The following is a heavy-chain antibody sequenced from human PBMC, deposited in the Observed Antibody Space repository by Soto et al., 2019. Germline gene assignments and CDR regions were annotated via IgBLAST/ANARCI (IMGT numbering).Heavy chain of an antibody. J-gene: IGHJ4*02. CDR2: ISAHNGNT. V-gene: IGHV1-18*01. CDR3: ARGRYGDY. Sequence: QVHLVQSGAEVKKPGASVKVSCKASGYTFTIYGITWVRQAPGQGLEWMGWISAHNGNTDYAQKLQGRVIVTRDTSPSTAYMELRSLISDDTAVYYCARGRYGDYWGQGDLVTVSS. D-gene: IGHD1-1*01. CDR1: GYTFTIYG.